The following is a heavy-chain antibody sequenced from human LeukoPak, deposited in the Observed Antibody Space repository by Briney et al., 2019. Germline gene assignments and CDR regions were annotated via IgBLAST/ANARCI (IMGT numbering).Heavy chain of an antibody. Sequence: SETLSLTCTVSGGSISSYYWSWIRQPAGKGLERIGRIYTSGSTNYNPSLKSRVTMSVDTSKNQFSLKLSSVTAADTAVYYCARGPLGDYAGYYYYYMDVWGKGTTVTVSS. D-gene: IGHD4-17*01. V-gene: IGHV4-4*07. CDR2: IYTSGST. CDR1: GGSISSYY. CDR3: ARGPLGDYAGYYYYYMDV. J-gene: IGHJ6*03.